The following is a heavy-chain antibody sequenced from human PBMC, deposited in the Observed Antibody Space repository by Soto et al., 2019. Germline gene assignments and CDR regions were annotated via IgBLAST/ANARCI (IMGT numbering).Heavy chain of an antibody. Sequence: GGSLSLSCAASVFTFSSYAMHWFRQGPAKGLEWVAVISYDGSNKYYADSVKGRLTISRDNSKNTLYLQMNSLRAEDTAVYYCARAIEGRFLEWLLYYFDYWGQGTLVTVSS. V-gene: IGHV3-30-3*01. J-gene: IGHJ4*02. D-gene: IGHD3-3*01. CDR3: ARAIEGRFLEWLLYYFDY. CDR1: VFTFSSYA. CDR2: ISYDGSNK.